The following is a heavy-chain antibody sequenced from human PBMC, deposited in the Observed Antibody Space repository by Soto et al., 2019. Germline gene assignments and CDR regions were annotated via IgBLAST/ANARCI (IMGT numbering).Heavy chain of an antibody. J-gene: IGHJ4*02. Sequence: ASVKVSCKASGYTFASYYINCVRQATGQGLEWMGWMNPNSRNTGCAQKFRGRVTMSGNTSITTAYMDLSSLGSDDTAIYYWARGVRASSGNYYFDIWGKGTLVTVSS. CDR2: MNPNSRNT. V-gene: IGHV1-8*02. CDR3: ARGVRASSGNYYFDI. CDR1: GYTFASYY. D-gene: IGHD1-1*01.